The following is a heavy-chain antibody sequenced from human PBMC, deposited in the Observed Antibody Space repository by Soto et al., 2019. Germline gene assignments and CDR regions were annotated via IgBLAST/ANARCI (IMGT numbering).Heavy chain of an antibody. J-gene: IGHJ4*02. V-gene: IGHV4-31*03. D-gene: IGHD5-12*01. Sequence: SETLCLTCTVSGGSISSGGYYWSWIRQHPGTGLEWIGEINHSGSTNYNPSLKSRVTISVATSKNQFSLKLSSVTAAVTAVYYCARGGQVATSHNHVRQWGQGTLVTVSS. CDR2: INHSGST. CDR3: ARGGQVATSHNHVRQ. CDR1: GGSISSGGYY.